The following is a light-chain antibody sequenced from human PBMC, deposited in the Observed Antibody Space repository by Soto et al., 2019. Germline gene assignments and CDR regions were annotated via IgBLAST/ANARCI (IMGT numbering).Light chain of an antibody. CDR1: QSIISSY. Sequence: EIVLTPSPGTLSLSTGDRATLSCRASQSIISSYLAWYQQKPGQAPRLLISGASTRATGIPARFSGSGSGTDFTLTISRLEPEDFAVYYCQQYGSSPPWTVGQGTKVDIK. CDR3: QQYGSSPPWT. V-gene: IGKV3-20*01. J-gene: IGKJ1*01. CDR2: GAS.